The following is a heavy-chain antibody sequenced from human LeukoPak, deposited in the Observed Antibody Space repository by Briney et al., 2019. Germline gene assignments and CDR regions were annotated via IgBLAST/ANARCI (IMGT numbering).Heavy chain of an antibody. Sequence: GGSLRLSCAASGFTFSRVRQAPGKGLEWVANIKEDGSEKYYVDSVKGRFTISRDNAWNSLYLQMNSLRAEDTAVYYCASGRQLGYWGQGTLVTVSS. CDR1: GFTFSR. CDR3: ASGRQLGY. J-gene: IGHJ4*02. CDR2: IKEDGSEK. D-gene: IGHD6-13*01. V-gene: IGHV3-7*01.